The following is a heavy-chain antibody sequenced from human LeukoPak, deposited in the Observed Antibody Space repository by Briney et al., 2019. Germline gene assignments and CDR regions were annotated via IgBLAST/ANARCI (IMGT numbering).Heavy chain of an antibody. CDR2: IYSGGST. CDR1: EFSVGSNY. Sequence: PGGSLRLSCAASEFSVGSNYMTWVRQAPGKGLEWVSLIYSGGSTYYADSVKGRFTISRDNSKNTLYLQMNSLRAEDTAVYYCARVSATYYDFWSGYYTGGYFDYWGQGTLVTVSS. D-gene: IGHD3-3*01. CDR3: ARVSATYYDFWSGYYTGGYFDY. J-gene: IGHJ4*02. V-gene: IGHV3-66*01.